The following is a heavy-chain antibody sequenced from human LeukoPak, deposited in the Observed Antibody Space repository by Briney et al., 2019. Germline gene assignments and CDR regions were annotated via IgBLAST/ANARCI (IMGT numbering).Heavy chain of an antibody. CDR3: ARVWSSGYTKDY. V-gene: IGHV3-23*01. Sequence: GGSLRLSCAASGFTFSSYAMSWVRQAPGKGLEWVSAISGSGGGTYYADSVKGRFTISRDNSKNTLYLQMNSLRAEDTAVYYCARVWSSGYTKDYWGQGTLVTVSS. J-gene: IGHJ4*02. CDR2: ISGSGGGT. D-gene: IGHD3-22*01. CDR1: GFTFSSYA.